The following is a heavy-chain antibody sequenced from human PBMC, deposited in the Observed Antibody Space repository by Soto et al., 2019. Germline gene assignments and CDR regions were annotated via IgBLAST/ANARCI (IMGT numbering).Heavy chain of an antibody. D-gene: IGHD5-12*01. V-gene: IGHV4-59*08. CDR2: IYYSGST. Sequence: SETLSLTCTVSGGSISSYYWSWIRQPPGKGLEWIGYIYYSGSTNYNPSLKSRVTISVDTSKNQFSLKLSSVTAADTAVYYCARLDSGYDLPFDYWGQGTLVTVSS. J-gene: IGHJ4*02. CDR1: GGSISSYY. CDR3: ARLDSGYDLPFDY.